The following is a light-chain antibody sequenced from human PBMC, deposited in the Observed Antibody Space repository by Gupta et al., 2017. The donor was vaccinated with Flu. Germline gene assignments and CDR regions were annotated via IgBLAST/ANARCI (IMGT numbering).Light chain of an antibody. CDR2: EVS. J-gene: IGLJ1*01. CDR3: ISYTNSDTGI. V-gene: IGLV2-14*01. Sequence: QSALTQPASVSGSPGQSLTNSCTGTSSDVGSSSYVSWYQQHPDKAPKLIIYEVSNRPSGVSNRFSGSKSGDTASLTISGLQAEDEADYYCISYTNSDTGIFGTGTKVSVL. CDR1: SSDVGSSSY.